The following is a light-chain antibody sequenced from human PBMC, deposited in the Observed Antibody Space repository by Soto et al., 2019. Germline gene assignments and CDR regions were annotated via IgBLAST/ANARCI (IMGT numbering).Light chain of an antibody. Sequence: DIVMTQSPLSLPVTPEEPASISCRSSQSLLHSNGYNYLDWYLQKPGQSPQLLIYLGSNRASGVPDRFSGSGSGTDFTLKISRVEAEDVGVYYCMQALQTLLTFGGGTKVEIK. CDR1: QSLLHSNGYNY. CDR2: LGS. CDR3: MQALQTLLT. V-gene: IGKV2-28*01. J-gene: IGKJ4*01.